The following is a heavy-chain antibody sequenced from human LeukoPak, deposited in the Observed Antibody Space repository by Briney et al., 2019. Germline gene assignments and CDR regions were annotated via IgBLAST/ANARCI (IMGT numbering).Heavy chain of an antibody. D-gene: IGHD4-17*01. CDR1: GYTFTGYY. CDR3: ARQELTVTTIHFQH. J-gene: IGHJ1*01. CDR2: INPNSGGT. V-gene: IGHV1-2*02. Sequence: GASVKVSCKASGYTFTGYYMHWVRQAPGQGLEWMGWINPNSGGTNYAQKFQGRVTMTRDTSISTAYMELSRLRSDDTAVYYCARQELTVTTIHFQHWGQGTLVTVSS.